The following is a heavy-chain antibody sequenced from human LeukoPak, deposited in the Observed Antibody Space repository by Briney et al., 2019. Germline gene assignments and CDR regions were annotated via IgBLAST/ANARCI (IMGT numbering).Heavy chain of an antibody. Sequence: GGSLRLSCVVSGFTVSSNYMSWVRQAPGKGLEWVSVLYSGGNTYHADSVKGRFTISRDNSKNTLYLQMNSLRAEDTAVYYCAREGASSSFGYWGQGALVTVSS. D-gene: IGHD6-13*01. V-gene: IGHV3-53*01. CDR1: GFTVSSNY. CDR3: AREGASSSFGY. CDR2: LYSGGNT. J-gene: IGHJ4*02.